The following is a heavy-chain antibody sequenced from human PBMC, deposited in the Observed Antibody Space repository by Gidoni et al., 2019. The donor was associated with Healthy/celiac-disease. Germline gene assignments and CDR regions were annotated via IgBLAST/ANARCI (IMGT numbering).Heavy chain of an antibody. CDR1: GFTFSSYG. CDR2: ISYDGSNK. Sequence: QVQLVESGGGVVQPGRSLRLSCAASGFTFSSYGMHWVRQAPGKGLEWVAVISYDGSNKYYADSVKGRFTISRDNSKNTLYLQMNSLRAEDTAVYYCAKPQALGDYTFDYWGQGTLVTVSS. J-gene: IGHJ4*02. V-gene: IGHV3-30*18. CDR3: AKPQALGDYTFDY. D-gene: IGHD4-17*01.